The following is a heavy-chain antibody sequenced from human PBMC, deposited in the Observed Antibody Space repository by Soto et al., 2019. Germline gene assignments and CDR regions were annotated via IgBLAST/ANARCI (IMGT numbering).Heavy chain of an antibody. D-gene: IGHD2-15*01. CDR3: AKGGPDGFCSGGRCLLDY. Sequence: PGGSLRLSCAASGFTFDDYAMHWVRRVPGKGLEWVSSISWNSNIIGYADSVKGRFTISRDNAKNSLYLQMNSLRPEDTALYYCAKGGPDGFCSGGRCLLDYWGQGTLVTVSS. J-gene: IGHJ4*02. V-gene: IGHV3-9*01. CDR1: GFTFDDYA. CDR2: ISWNSNII.